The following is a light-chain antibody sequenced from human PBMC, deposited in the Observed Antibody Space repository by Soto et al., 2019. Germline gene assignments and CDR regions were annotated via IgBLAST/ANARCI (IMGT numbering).Light chain of an antibody. J-gene: IGLJ3*02. Sequence: QAVVTQEPSLTVSPGGTVTLTCGSSTGAVTSGHYPYWFQQKPGQAPRSLIFDASNKHSWTPARFSGSLLGDKAALTLSGAQREDEAEYYCLLSFNGARLGVFGGGTQLTVL. CDR1: TGAVTSGHY. V-gene: IGLV7-46*01. CDR2: DAS. CDR3: LLSFNGARLGV.